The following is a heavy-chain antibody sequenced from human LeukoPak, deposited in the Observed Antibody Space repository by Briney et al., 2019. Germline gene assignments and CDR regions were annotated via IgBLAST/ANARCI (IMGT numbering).Heavy chain of an antibody. CDR3: ARDRCISTSCYNTPNWFDP. CDR1: GFTFDDHG. D-gene: IGHD2-2*02. Sequence: PGGSLRLSCAASGFTFDDHGMNWVRQAPGKGLEWVSGINWNAGSTFYADSVKGRFTISRYNAKNSVYLQMNSLRSEDTAFYHCARDRCISTSCYNTPNWFDPWGQGTLVTVSS. CDR2: INWNAGST. V-gene: IGHV3-20*01. J-gene: IGHJ5*02.